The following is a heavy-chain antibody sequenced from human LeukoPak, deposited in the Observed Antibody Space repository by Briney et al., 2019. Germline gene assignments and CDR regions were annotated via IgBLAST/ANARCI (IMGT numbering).Heavy chain of an antibody. Sequence: GGSLRLSCAASGFTFSSYSMNWVRQAPGKGLEWVSSISSSSSYIYYADSVKGRFTISRDNAKNSLYLQMNSLRAEDTAVYYCARDARGSHYYDSSGPGAFDIWGQGTMVTVSS. V-gene: IGHV3-21*04. CDR1: GFTFSSYS. CDR2: ISSSSSYI. D-gene: IGHD3-22*01. J-gene: IGHJ3*02. CDR3: ARDARGSHYYDSSGPGAFDI.